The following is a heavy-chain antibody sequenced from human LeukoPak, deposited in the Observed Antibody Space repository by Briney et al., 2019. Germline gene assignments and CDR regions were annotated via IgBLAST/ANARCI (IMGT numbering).Heavy chain of an antibody. D-gene: IGHD2-15*01. J-gene: IGHJ4*02. CDR3: ARDGGGYCSGGTCSIDL. Sequence: SETLSLTCAVSGGSIGGYYWSWIRQPPGKGLEWIGYIYYSGSTEYNPSLKSRVTISVGPSKNQVSLKLSSVTAADTAVYYCARDGGGYCSGGTCSIDLWGQGILVTVSS. V-gene: IGHV4-59*01. CDR2: IYYSGST. CDR1: GGSIGGYY.